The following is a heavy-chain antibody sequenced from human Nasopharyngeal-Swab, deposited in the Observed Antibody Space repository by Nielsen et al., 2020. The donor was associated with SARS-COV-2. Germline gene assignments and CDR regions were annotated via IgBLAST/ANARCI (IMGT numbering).Heavy chain of an antibody. CDR3: ARVVAGTFAHFDY. J-gene: IGHJ4*02. CDR2: INAGNGNT. D-gene: IGHD6-19*01. CDR1: GYTFTSYA. V-gene: IGHV1-3*01. Sequence: AAVKGSCKASGYTFTSYAMHWVRQAPGQRLEWMGWINAGNGNTKYSQKFQGRVTITRDTSASTAYMELSSLRSEDTAVYYCARVVAGTFAHFDYWGQGTLVTVSS.